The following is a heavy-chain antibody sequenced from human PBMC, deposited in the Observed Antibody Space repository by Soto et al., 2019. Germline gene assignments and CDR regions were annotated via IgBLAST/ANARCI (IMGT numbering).Heavy chain of an antibody. Sequence: HVQLQESGPGLVKPSGTLSLTCAVSGGSISSSNWWSWVRQPPGKGLEWIGEIYHSGSTNYNPSLERRRTLEGDKPRRRGSLGLTSVTAAARAVYYCARVPYSAMATIGWYFDLWGRGTLVTVCS. J-gene: IGHJ2*01. CDR2: IYHSGST. D-gene: IGHD1-26*01. CDR1: GGSISSSNW. V-gene: IGHV4-4*02. CDR3: ARVPYSAMATIGWYFDL.